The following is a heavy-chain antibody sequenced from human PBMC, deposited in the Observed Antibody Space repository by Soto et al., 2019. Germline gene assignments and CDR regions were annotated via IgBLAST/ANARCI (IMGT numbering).Heavy chain of an antibody. J-gene: IGHJ4*02. CDR1: GGSISSYY. Sequence: SETLSLTCTVSGGSISSYYWSWIRQPPGKGLEWIGYIYYSGSTNYNPSLKSRVTISVDTSKNQFSLKLSSVTAADTAVYYCASETSSGSYYGYWGQGTLVTVSS. CDR3: ASETSSGSYYGY. V-gene: IGHV4-59*01. CDR2: IYYSGST. D-gene: IGHD1-26*01.